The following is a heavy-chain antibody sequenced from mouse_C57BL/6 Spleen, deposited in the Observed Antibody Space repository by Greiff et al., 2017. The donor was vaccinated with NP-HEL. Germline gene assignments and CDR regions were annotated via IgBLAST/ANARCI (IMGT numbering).Heavy chain of an antibody. CDR3: ARPPSYYSNYWYFDV. V-gene: IGHV5-17*01. D-gene: IGHD2-5*01. Sequence: DVKLVESGGGLVKPGGSLKLSCAASGFTFSDYGMHWVRQAPEKGLEWVAYISSGSSTIYYADTVKGRFTISRDNAKNTLFLQMTSLRSEDTAMYYCARPPSYYSNYWYFDVWGTGTTVTVSS. CDR1: GFTFSDYG. CDR2: ISSGSSTI. J-gene: IGHJ1*03.